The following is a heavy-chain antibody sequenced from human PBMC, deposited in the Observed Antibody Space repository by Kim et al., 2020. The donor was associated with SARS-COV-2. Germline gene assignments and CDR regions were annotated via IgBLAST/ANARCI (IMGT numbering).Heavy chain of an antibody. D-gene: IGHD3-10*01. V-gene: IGHV3-23*01. CDR3: LKGECGWIWDY. CDR1: GFTFTGHA. J-gene: IGHJ4*01. CDR2: IKGGDGET. Sequence: GGSLRLSCTTSGFTFTGHAMSWVRQAPGKGLEWVSSIKGGDGETYYVDSVKGRFSISRDDSKNTLYLQMSALRADDTAAYYCLKGECGWIWDYSGQGT.